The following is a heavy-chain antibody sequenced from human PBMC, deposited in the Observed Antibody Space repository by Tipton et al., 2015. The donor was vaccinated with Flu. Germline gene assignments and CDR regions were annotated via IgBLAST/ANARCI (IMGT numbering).Heavy chain of an antibody. Sequence: SGFTVSEYDMAWVRQAPGKGLEWISYIDKSGSTIHYADSVKGRFTISRDNAKNSLSLQMNSLRAEDTAVYYCARGYYMPYWGQGTPVTVSS. D-gene: IGHD3-22*01. V-gene: IGHV3-48*03. CDR1: GFTVSEYD. CDR2: IDKSGSTI. CDR3: ARGYYMPY. J-gene: IGHJ4*02.